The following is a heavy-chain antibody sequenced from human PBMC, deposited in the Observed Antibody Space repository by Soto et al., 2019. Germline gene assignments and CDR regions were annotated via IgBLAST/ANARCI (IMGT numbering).Heavy chain of an antibody. CDR3: ARLGGYCTTNCRGYYGMDV. Sequence: QLQLQESGPGLVKPSETLSLICTVSGGSISSGAYSWGWIRQPPGKGLEWIGTFYYSGSTHYNPSLKSRLTISVDTSKNQFSLKVSSVSAADTAVYYCARLGGYCTTNCRGYYGMDVWGQGTTVTVSS. J-gene: IGHJ6*02. CDR1: GGSISSGAYS. D-gene: IGHD2-8*01. V-gene: IGHV4-39*01. CDR2: FYYSGST.